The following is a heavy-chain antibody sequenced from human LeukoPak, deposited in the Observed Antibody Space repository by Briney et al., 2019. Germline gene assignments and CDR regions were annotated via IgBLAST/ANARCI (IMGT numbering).Heavy chain of an antibody. CDR3: ARAQKKYYYDSSGYHSRDYFDY. D-gene: IGHD3-22*01. J-gene: IGHJ4*02. CDR2: IYYSGSS. CDR1: GGAISSYY. Sequence: SETLSLTCIVSGGAISSYYWNWIRQPPGKGLEWIGHIYYSGSSNYNPSLKSRVTISVDTSKNQFSLKLSSVTAADTAVYYCARAQKKYYYDSSGYHSRDYFDYWGQGTLVTVSS. V-gene: IGHV4-59*01.